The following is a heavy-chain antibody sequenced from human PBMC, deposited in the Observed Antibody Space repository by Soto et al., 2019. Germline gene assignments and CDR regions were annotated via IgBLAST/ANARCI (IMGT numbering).Heavy chain of an antibody. CDR1: GFTSRSSG. D-gene: IGHD4-17*01. V-gene: IGHV3-7*03. CDR3: ARVRATDYEIDY. Sequence: VQLVESGGGVVQPGRSLRLSCAASGFTSRSSGMHWVRQAPGKGLEWVANIERYGSEKYYVDSVKGRFTISRDNADNSVFLDMNNLRVDDTAIYYCARVRATDYEIDYWGQGALVTVSS. J-gene: IGHJ4*02. CDR2: IERYGSEK.